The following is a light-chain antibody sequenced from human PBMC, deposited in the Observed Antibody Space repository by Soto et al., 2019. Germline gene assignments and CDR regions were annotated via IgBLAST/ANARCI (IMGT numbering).Light chain of an antibody. Sequence: IVLTQSPGTLSLSPGERATLSCRASQSVSTSLAWYQQKPGQAPRLLIYGASTRATSIPARFSGSGSGTEFTLTISSLQSEDFAVYYCQQYNTWPRTFGQGTKVDIK. CDR2: GAS. CDR3: QQYNTWPRT. V-gene: IGKV3-15*01. J-gene: IGKJ1*01. CDR1: QSVSTS.